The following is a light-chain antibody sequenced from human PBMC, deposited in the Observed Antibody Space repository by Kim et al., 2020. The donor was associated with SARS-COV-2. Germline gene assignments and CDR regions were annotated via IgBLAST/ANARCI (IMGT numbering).Light chain of an antibody. CDR2: EVT. Sequence: QSALTQPPSASGSPGQSVTISCTGTTSDVGGYDYVSWYQQHPGKAPKLMVYEVTKRPSGVPDRFSGSKSASTASLTVSGLQADDEADYYCSSYAGSNNLVFGGGTQLTVL. CDR1: TSDVGGYDY. CDR3: SSYAGSNNLV. V-gene: IGLV2-8*01. J-gene: IGLJ2*01.